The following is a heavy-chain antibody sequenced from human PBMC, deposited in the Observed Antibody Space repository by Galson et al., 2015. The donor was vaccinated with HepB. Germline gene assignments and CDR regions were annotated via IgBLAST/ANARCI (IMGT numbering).Heavy chain of an antibody. CDR3: AKEGYSSGWPALTWDY. CDR1: GFTFSSYA. D-gene: IGHD2-15*01. CDR2: VSASGGNA. V-gene: IGHV3-23*01. J-gene: IGHJ4*02. Sequence: SLRLSCAAAGFTFSSYAMTWVRQAPGKGLEWVSGVSASGGNAYYADSVKGRFTISRDNSKNTLYLQMNSLRGEDTAVYYCAKEGYSSGWPALTWDYWGQGTLVTVSS.